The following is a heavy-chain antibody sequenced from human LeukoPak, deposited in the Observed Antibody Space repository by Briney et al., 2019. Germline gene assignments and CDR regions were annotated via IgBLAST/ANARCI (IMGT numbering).Heavy chain of an antibody. D-gene: IGHD2-2*01. CDR3: ACHQGYCSSTSCSYYGMDV. V-gene: IGHV1-69*13. CDR1: GYTLTSYY. CDR2: IIPIFGTA. Sequence: GASVKVSCKASGYTLTSYYMHWVRQAPGQGLEWMGGIIPIFGTANYAQKFQGRVTITADESTSTAYMELSSLRSEDTAVYYCACHQGYCSSTSCSYYGMDVWGQGTTVTVSS. J-gene: IGHJ6*02.